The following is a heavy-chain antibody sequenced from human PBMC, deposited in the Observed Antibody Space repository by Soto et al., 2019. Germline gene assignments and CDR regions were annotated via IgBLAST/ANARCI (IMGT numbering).Heavy chain of an antibody. CDR1: GYSFSNFW. V-gene: IGHV5-51*01. CDR2: IYPDDSDT. D-gene: IGHD2-8*02. Sequence: PGASLKISCQASGYSFSNFWLAWVRQMPGEGLEWLGIIYPDDSDTRYSPSFLGQVTISADKSIKTTYLQWSSLKASDTAIYFCASSVLVTSTMNYFDLWGQGTRVTGS. CDR3: ASSVLVTSTMNYFDL. J-gene: IGHJ4*02.